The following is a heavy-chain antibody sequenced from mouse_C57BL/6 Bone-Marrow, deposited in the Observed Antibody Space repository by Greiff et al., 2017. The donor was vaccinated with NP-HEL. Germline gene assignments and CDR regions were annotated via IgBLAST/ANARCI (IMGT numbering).Heavy chain of an antibody. CDR1: GYTFTDYE. CDR3: TRCCYEDY. V-gene: IGHV1-15*01. J-gene: IGHJ2*01. D-gene: IGHD1-1*01. Sequence: VQLQESGAELVRPGASVTLSCKASGYTFTDYEMHWVKQTPVHGLEWIGAIDPETGGTAYNQKFKGKAILTADKSSSTAYMELRSLTSEDSAVYYCTRCCYEDYWGRGTTLTVSA. CDR2: IDPETGGT.